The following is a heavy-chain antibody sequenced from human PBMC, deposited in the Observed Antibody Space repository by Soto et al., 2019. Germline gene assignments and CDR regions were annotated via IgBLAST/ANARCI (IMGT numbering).Heavy chain of an antibody. Sequence: ASVKVSCKASGYTFTGYYMHWVRQAPGQGLEWMGWINPNSGGTNYAQKFQGRVTMTRNTSISTAYMELSSLRSEDTAVYYCARDYYDSSGSITPNWFDPWGQGTLVTVSS. J-gene: IGHJ5*02. V-gene: IGHV1-2*02. D-gene: IGHD3-22*01. CDR2: INPNSGGT. CDR3: ARDYYDSSGSITPNWFDP. CDR1: GYTFTGYY.